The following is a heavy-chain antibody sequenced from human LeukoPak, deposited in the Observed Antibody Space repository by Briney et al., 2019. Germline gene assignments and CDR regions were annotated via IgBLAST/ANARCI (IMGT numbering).Heavy chain of an antibody. CDR1: GYSISSGYY. J-gene: IGHJ3*02. CDR2: IYHSGST. V-gene: IGHV4-38-2*02. Sequence: SETLSLTCTVSGYSISSGYYWGWIRQPPGKGLEWIGSIYHSGSTYYNPSLKSRVTISVDTSKNQFSLKPSSVTAADTAVYYCARDLTTVTTGGEAPIWGQGTMVTVSS. CDR3: ARDLTTVTTGGEAPI. D-gene: IGHD4-17*01.